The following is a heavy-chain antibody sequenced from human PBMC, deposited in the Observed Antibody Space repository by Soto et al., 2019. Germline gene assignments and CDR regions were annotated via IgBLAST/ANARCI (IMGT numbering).Heavy chain of an antibody. D-gene: IGHD1-26*01. CDR3: AKERLELLLGDAFEI. Sequence: QVQLVESGGGVVQPGRSLRLSCAASGFTFSSYGMHWVRQAPGKGLEWVAVISYDGSNKYYADSVKGRFTISRDNSKNTLYQQINSLRAEDTAVYYCAKERLELLLGDAFEIWGQGTMVTVSS. CDR1: GFTFSSYG. V-gene: IGHV3-30*18. CDR2: ISYDGSNK. J-gene: IGHJ3*02.